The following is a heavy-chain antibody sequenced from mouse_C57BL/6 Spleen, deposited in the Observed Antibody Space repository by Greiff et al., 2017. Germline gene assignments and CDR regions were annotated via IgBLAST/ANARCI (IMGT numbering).Heavy chain of an antibody. CDR3: ARRPHYYDYDGYAMDY. D-gene: IGHD2-4*01. J-gene: IGHJ4*01. CDR2: IYPSDSET. CDR1: GYTFTSYW. V-gene: IGHV1-61*01. Sequence: VQLQQPGAELVRPGSSVKLSCKASGYTFTSYWMDWVKQRPGQGLEWIGNIYPSDSETHYNQKFKDKATLTVDKSSSTAYMQLSSLTSEDSAVYYCARRPHYYDYDGYAMDYWGQGTSVTVSS.